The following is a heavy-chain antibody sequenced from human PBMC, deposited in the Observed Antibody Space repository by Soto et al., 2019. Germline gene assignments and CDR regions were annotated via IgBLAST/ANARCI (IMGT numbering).Heavy chain of an antibody. J-gene: IGHJ4*02. Sequence: SVTVSCKASGGSFGKSAINWVRQTTGQGLEWLGGFIPVYRTLNYAQKFQGRVTITADESTGTAYMTLSSLASDDTAVYYCATGVIWIGYFTVDSWGQGTRVTSPQ. CDR2: FIPVYRTL. D-gene: IGHD3-3*01. CDR1: GGSFGKSA. CDR3: ATGVIWIGYFTVDS. V-gene: IGHV1-69*13.